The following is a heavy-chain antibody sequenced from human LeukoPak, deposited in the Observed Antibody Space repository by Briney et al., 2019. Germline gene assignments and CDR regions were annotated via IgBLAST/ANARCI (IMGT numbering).Heavy chain of an antibody. D-gene: IGHD4-17*01. V-gene: IGHV4-31*03. CDR2: IYYSGST. CDR3: ARPDYGDYHAFDI. CDR1: GGSISSGGYY. J-gene: IGHJ3*02. Sequence: PSETLSLTCTVSGGSISSGGYYWSWIRQHPGKGLEWIGYIYYSGSTYYNPSLKSRVTISVDTSKNQFSLKLSSVTAADTAVYYCARPDYGDYHAFDIWGQGTMVTVSS.